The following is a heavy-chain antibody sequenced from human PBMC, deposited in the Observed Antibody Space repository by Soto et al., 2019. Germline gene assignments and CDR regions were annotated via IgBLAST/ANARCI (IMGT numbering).Heavy chain of an antibody. D-gene: IGHD5-18*01. CDR2: IYYSGST. CDR3: ARDRLMATAGTARHYFGLDV. Sequence: SETLSLTCTVSGGSIRSGGYYWSWVRQSPRRGLEWIGNIYYSGSTYYNPSLKSRLTISVDTSRNQFSLNLSSVTAADTAVYYCARDRLMATAGTARHYFGLDVWGQGTTVTVSS. J-gene: IGHJ6*02. CDR1: GGSIRSGGYY. V-gene: IGHV4-31*03.